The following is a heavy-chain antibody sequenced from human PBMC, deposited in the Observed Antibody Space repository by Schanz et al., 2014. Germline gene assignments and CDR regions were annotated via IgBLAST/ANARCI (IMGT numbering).Heavy chain of an antibody. D-gene: IGHD7-27*01. CDR3: ARENLNWEAFDI. CDR2: IWFDGNNK. V-gene: IGHV3-33*01. CDR1: GFTFSAYG. J-gene: IGHJ3*02. Sequence: ESGGGVVQPGRSLRLSCAASGFTFSAYGMHWVRQAPGKGLEWVAVIWFDGNNKFYADSVKGRFTISRDNAKNSLYLEMTSLRGEDTAVYYCARENLNWEAFDIWGQGTVVTVSS.